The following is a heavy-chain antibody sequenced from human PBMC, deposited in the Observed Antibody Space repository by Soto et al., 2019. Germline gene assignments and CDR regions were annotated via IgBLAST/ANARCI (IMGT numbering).Heavy chain of an antibody. D-gene: IGHD4-17*01. Sequence: SETLSLTCTVSGGSISSGDYYWSWIRQPPGKGLEWIGYIYYSGSTYYNPSLKSRVTISVDTSKNQFSLKLSSVTAADTAVYYCARERPRSDYGDYVSGESGSYFDYWGQGTLVTVSS. CDR3: ARERPRSDYGDYVSGESGSYFDY. CDR2: IYYSGST. V-gene: IGHV4-30-4*01. J-gene: IGHJ4*02. CDR1: GGSISSGDYY.